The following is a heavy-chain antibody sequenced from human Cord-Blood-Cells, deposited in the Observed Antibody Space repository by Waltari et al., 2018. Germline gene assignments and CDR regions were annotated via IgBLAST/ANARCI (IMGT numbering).Heavy chain of an antibody. D-gene: IGHD2-2*01. CDR1: GGSFSGYY. V-gene: IGHV4-34*01. CDR2: INHSGST. Sequence: QVQPQQWGAGLLKPSETLSLTCAVYGGSFSGYYWSWIRQPPGKGLEWIGEINHSGSTNYNPSLKSRVTISVDTSKNQFSLKLSSVTAADTAVYYCARGTTIVVVPAARYWYFDLWGRGTLVTVSS. CDR3: ARGTTIVVVPAARYWYFDL. J-gene: IGHJ2*01.